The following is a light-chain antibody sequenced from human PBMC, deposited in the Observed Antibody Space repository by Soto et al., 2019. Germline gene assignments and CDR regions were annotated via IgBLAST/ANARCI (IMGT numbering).Light chain of an antibody. Sequence: QSVLTQPPSVSGAPGQRVTISCTGSSSNIRAGYDVHWYQQLPGTAPKLLIYGNSNRPSGVPDRFSGSKSGTSASLAITGLQAEDEADYYCQSYDSSLSGRVVFGGGTKVTVL. CDR1: SSNIRAGYD. V-gene: IGLV1-40*01. CDR2: GNS. J-gene: IGLJ2*01. CDR3: QSYDSSLSGRVV.